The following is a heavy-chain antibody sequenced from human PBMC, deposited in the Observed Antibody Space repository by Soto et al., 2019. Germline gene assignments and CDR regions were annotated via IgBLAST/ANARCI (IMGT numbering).Heavy chain of an antibody. CDR2: ISGSGGST. CDR3: AGSSDWYAWFDP. V-gene: IGHV3-23*01. J-gene: IGHJ5*02. CDR1: GFTFSSYD. D-gene: IGHD6-19*01. Sequence: EVQLLESGGGLVQPGGSLRLSCAASGFTFSSYDMSWVRQAPGKGLEWVSAISGSGGSTYYADSVKGRFTISRDNSKSTLYLRMNSLRAEDTAVYYCAGSSDWYAWFDPWGQGTLVTVSS.